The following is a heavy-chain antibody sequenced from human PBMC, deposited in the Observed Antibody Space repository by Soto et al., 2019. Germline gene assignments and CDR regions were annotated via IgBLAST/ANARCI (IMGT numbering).Heavy chain of an antibody. D-gene: IGHD3-10*01. CDR3: ARCLWFEEWGSGYFDY. CDR1: GGTFSSYA. Sequence: QVQLVQSGAEVKKPGSSVKVSCKASGGTFSSYAISWVRQAPGQGLEWMGGIIPIFGTANYAQKFQGRVTIPADESTSTAYMELSSLRSEDTAVYYCARCLWFEEWGSGYFDYWGQGTLVTVSS. CDR2: IIPIFGTA. V-gene: IGHV1-69*01. J-gene: IGHJ4*02.